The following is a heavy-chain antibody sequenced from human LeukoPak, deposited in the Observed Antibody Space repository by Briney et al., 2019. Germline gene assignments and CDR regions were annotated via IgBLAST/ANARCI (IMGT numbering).Heavy chain of an antibody. CDR2: IYYSGST. CDR1: GGSISSYY. CDR3: ARHLRDGYNLDDAFDI. D-gene: IGHD5-12*01. Sequence: SETLSLTCTVSGGSISSYYWSWIRQPPGKGLEWIGYIYYSGSTNYNPSLKSRVTISVDTSKNQFSLKLSSVTAADTAVYYCARHLRDGYNLDDAFDIWGQGTTVTVSS. V-gene: IGHV4-59*08. J-gene: IGHJ3*02.